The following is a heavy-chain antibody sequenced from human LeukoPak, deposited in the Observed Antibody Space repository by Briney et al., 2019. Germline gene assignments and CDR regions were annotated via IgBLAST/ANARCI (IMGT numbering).Heavy chain of an antibody. Sequence: GGSLRLSCAASGFTFSSYAMSWVRQAPGKGLKWVSAISGSGGSTYYADSVKGRFTISRDNSKNTLYLQMNSLRAEDTAVYYCAKIQQLVLYGMDVWGQGTTVTVSS. V-gene: IGHV3-23*01. CDR1: GFTFSSYA. J-gene: IGHJ6*02. D-gene: IGHD6-13*01. CDR3: AKIQQLVLYGMDV. CDR2: ISGSGGST.